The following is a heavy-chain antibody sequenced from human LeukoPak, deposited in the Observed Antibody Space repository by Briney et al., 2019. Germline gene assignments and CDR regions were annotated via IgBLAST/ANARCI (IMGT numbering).Heavy chain of an antibody. J-gene: IGHJ4*02. D-gene: IGHD3-16*02. CDR2: IYYSGST. V-gene: IGHV4-59*01. CDR1: GGSISSYY. CDR3: ARRGLRLGELSGFDY. Sequence: PSETLSLTCTVSGGSISSYYWSWIRQPPGKGRKWIAFIYYSGSTNYNPSLKSRVTISVDTSKNQFSLKLSSVTAADTAVYYCARRGLRLGELSGFDYWGQGTLVTVSS.